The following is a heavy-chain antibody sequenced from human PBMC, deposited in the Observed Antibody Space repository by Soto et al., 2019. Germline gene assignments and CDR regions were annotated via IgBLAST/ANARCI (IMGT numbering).Heavy chain of an antibody. CDR3: ARTVDTAKDYYYGMDV. CDR1: GGSISSISDC. D-gene: IGHD5-18*01. J-gene: IGHJ6*02. CDR2: IYHSGST. Sequence: PSLTLPLTWTVSGGSISSISDCWSLIRPPPGKGLEWIRKIYHSGSTNYNPSLKSRVTISVDKSKNQFSLKLSSVTAADTAVYYCARTVDTAKDYYYGMDVWGQGTTVTVSS. V-gene: IGHV4-39*07.